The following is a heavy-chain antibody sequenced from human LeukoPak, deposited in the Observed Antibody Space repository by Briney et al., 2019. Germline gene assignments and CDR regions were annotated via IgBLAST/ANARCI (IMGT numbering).Heavy chain of an antibody. J-gene: IGHJ4*02. D-gene: IGHD6-19*01. CDR3: ARTSSGWSLSDY. V-gene: IGHV4-59*01. Sequence: KPSETLSLACNVSGGSMTDYYWSWIRRAPGKGLEWIGYIYYSGSTDYNPSLKSRVTMSVDTSKNQFSLNLRSVTAADTAVYYCARTSSGWSLSDYWGQGTLVTVSS. CDR1: GGSMTDYY. CDR2: IYYSGST.